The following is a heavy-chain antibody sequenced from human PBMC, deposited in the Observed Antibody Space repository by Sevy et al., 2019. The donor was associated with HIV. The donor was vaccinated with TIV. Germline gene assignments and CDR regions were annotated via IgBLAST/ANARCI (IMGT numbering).Heavy chain of an antibody. D-gene: IGHD3-22*01. Sequence: GGSMRLSCAVSGFSFDSYGMTWVRQAPGKGLEWVSGISGSGTRTYYADSVKGRFSISRDNSKNRLYLQMNSLRSEDTAIYYCAKGGGGHYDPDEIGYYFYYYNMDVWGKGTTVTVSS. CDR1: GFSFDSYG. CDR3: AKGGGGHYDPDEIGYYFYYYNMDV. V-gene: IGHV3-23*01. J-gene: IGHJ6*03. CDR2: ISGSGTRT.